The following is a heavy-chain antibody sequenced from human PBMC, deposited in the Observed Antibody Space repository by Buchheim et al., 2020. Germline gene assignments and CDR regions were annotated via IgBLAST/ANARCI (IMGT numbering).Heavy chain of an antibody. J-gene: IGHJ6*02. D-gene: IGHD3-10*01. V-gene: IGHV4-34*01. CDR2: INYDGNT. CDR1: GESFSGYF. Sequence: QVQLQQWGTRLLKPSETPSLTCAVSGESFSGYFWTWIRQPPGKGLEWIGEINYDGNTNYNPSLKSRVSISVDTTKKRFSLNLSSVSAADTAVYYCARTDYYGLGSRDVWGQGTT. CDR3: ARTDYYGLGSRDV.